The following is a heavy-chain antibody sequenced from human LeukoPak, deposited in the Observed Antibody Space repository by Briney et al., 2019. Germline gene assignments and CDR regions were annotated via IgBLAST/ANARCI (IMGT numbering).Heavy chain of an antibody. CDR1: GFTFSSYA. V-gene: IGHV3-30-3*01. D-gene: IGHD2-2*01. J-gene: IGHJ4*02. Sequence: PGRSLRLSCAASGFTFSSYAMHWVRQAPGKGLEWVAVISYDGSNKYYADSVKGRFTISRDNSKNTLYLQMNSLRAEDTAVYYCASMAWVGKYCSSTSCYFARPFDYWGQGTLVTVSS. CDR3: ASMAWVGKYCSSTSCYFARPFDY. CDR2: ISYDGSNK.